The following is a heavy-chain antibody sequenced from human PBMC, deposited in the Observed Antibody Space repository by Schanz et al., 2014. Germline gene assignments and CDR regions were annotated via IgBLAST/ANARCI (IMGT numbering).Heavy chain of an antibody. D-gene: IGHD6-13*01. CDR2: ISGSGGST. CDR3: ARGYSNIWSPMAY. V-gene: IGHV3-23*01. J-gene: IGHJ4*02. CDR1: GFTFTSYA. Sequence: EEQLLESGGGLVQPGGSLRLSCVGSGFTFTSYAMSWVRQAPGKGLEWVSTISGSGGSTFYADSVKGRFTISRDNSKNTLYLQMNSLRAEDTAVYHCARGYSNIWSPMAYWGQGTLVAVSS.